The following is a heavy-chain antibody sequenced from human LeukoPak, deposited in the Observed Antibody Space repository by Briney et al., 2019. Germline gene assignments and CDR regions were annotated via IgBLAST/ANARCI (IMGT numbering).Heavy chain of an antibody. CDR1: GGSISSYY. CDR3: ARGGLYYYGSGSYHNGAFDI. CDR2: IHYSGNT. V-gene: IGHV4-59*01. Sequence: SETLSLTCTVSGGSISSYYWSWIRQPPGKGLEWIGYIHYSGNTNYNPSLKSRVTISVDTSKNQFSLNLNSVTAADTAVYYCARGGLYYYGSGSYHNGAFDIWGQGTMVTVSS. D-gene: IGHD3-10*01. J-gene: IGHJ3*02.